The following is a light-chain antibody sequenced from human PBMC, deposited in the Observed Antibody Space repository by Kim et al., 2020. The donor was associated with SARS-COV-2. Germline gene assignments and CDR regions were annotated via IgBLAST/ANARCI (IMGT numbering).Light chain of an antibody. V-gene: IGLV3-21*04. J-gene: IGLJ3*02. Sequence: SYELNQPHSVSVAPGKTARITCGGNNIGSKSVHWYQQKPGQAPVLVIYYDSDRPSGIPERFSGSNSGNTATLTISRVEAGDEADYYCQVWDSSSDHRVFGGGTQLTVL. CDR3: QVWDSSSDHRV. CDR2: YDS. CDR1: NIGSKS.